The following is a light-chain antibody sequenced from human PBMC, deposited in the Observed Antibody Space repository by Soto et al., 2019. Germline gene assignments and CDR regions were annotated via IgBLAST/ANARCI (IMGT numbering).Light chain of an antibody. CDR3: QQYYSTPYT. CDR2: WAS. V-gene: IGKV4-1*01. J-gene: IGKJ2*01. CDR1: QSALYSSNNKNY. Sequence: DIVMTQSPDSLAVSLGERATINCKSSQSALYSSNNKNYLAWYQQKPGQSPKVIIYWASTRESGVPDRFSGSWSGTDFTLTISSLQAEDVAVYYCQQYYSTPYTFGQGTKLEIK.